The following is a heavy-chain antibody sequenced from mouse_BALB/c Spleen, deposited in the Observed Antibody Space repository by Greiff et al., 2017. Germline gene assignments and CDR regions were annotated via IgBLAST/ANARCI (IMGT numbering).Heavy chain of an antibody. Sequence: VQLKESGTVLARPGASVKMSCKASGYSFTSYWMHWVKQRPGQGLEWIGAIYPGNSDTSYNQKFKGKAKLTAVTSASTAYMELSSLTNEDSAVYYCTRCYDGYYSWFAYWGQGTLVTVSA. CDR1: GYSFTSYW. CDR3: TRCYDGYYSWFAY. J-gene: IGHJ3*01. D-gene: IGHD2-3*01. V-gene: IGHV1-5*01. CDR2: IYPGNSDT.